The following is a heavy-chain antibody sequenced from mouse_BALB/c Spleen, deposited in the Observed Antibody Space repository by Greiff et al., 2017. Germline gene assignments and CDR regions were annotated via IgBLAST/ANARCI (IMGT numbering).Heavy chain of an antibody. CDR2: ISYSGST. D-gene: IGHD2-10*01. V-gene: IGHV3-8*02. CDR3: ARSYYGNYYFDY. J-gene: IGHJ2*01. CDR1: GDSITSGY. Sequence: EVKLQESGPSLVKPSQTLSLTCSVTGDSITSGYWNWIRKFPGNKLEYMGYISYSGSTYYNPSLKSRISITRDTSKNQYYLQLNSVTTEDTATYYCARSYYGNYYFDYWGQGTTLTVSS.